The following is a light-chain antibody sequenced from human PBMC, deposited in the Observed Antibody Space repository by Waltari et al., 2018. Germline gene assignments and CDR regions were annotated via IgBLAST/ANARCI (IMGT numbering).Light chain of an antibody. V-gene: IGKV1-5*03. CDR1: QRLSSY. Sequence: VGDRVTIICRASQRLSSYLAWYQQKPGKAPKLLIYKTSSLETGVPSSFSGTGSGTEFTLTISSLQPDDIATYYCQQYNSYPFTFGPETKVDIK. CDR3: QQYNSYPFT. CDR2: KTS. J-gene: IGKJ3*01.